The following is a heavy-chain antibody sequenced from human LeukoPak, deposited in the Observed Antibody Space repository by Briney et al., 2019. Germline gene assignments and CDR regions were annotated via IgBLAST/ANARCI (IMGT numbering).Heavy chain of an antibody. V-gene: IGHV3-30*18. CDR3: AKDLLAMVGYMDV. CDR2: ISYDGSNK. Sequence: PGGSLRLSCAASGFTFSSYGMHWVRQAPGKGLEWVAVISYDGSNKYYADSVKGRFTISRDNSKNTLYLQMNSLRAEDTAMYYCAKDLLAMVGYMDVWGKGTTVTVSS. CDR1: GFTFSSYG. D-gene: IGHD5-18*01. J-gene: IGHJ6*03.